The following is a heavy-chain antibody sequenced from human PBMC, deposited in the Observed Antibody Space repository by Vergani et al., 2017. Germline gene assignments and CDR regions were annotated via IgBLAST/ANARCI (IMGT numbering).Heavy chain of an antibody. J-gene: IGHJ4*02. CDR1: GFSLNTAGMR. Sequence: QVTLRESGPALLKPTQTLTLTCTFSGFSLNTAGMRVSWIRPTPGKALEWLAHIDCDDANYYRTSLKTRLTISKDTSKNQVVLTMTNMVPVDTATYYCARIVGIVSTRLYFFDYWGQGTLVTVSS. CDR3: ARIVGIVSTRLYFFDY. CDR2: IDCDDAN. V-gene: IGHV2-70*01. D-gene: IGHD1-26*01.